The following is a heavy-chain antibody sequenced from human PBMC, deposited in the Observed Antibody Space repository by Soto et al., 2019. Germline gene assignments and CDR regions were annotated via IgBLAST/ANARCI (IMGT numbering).Heavy chain of an antibody. V-gene: IGHV1-69*02. CDR3: AAGGHGAFDI. CDR1: GDTFSSYT. CDR2: IIPILDIA. D-gene: IGHD1-26*01. Sequence: QVQLVQSGAEVEKPGSSVKVSCKASGDTFSSYTISWVRQAPGQGLEWMGRIIPILDIANYAQKFQGRVTITADKSTSTAYMELSSLRSEDTAVYYCAAGGHGAFDIWGQGTMVTVSS. J-gene: IGHJ3*02.